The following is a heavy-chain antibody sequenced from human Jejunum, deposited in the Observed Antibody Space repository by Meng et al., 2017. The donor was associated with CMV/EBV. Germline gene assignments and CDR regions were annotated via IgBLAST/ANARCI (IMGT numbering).Heavy chain of an antibody. CDR2: LYSGGAT. J-gene: IGHJ4*02. Sequence: ASVFTVSDTYMSWVRQAPGKGLEWVTSLYSGGATYYTHSVVGRFTVSRDTSKNTLYLQMNNLRTDDSAIYYCARDGGTTVATYIDFWGQGSLVTVSS. V-gene: IGHV3-53*05. D-gene: IGHD4-23*01. CDR3: ARDGGTTVATYIDF. CDR1: VFTVSDTY.